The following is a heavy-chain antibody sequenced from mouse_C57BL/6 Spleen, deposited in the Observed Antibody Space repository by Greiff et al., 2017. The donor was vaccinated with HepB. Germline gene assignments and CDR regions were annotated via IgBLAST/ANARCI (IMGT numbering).Heavy chain of an antibody. CDR2: INPNYGTT. J-gene: IGHJ4*01. Sequence: EVQLQQSGPELVKPGASVKISCKASGYSFTDYNLNWVKQSNGKSLEWIGVINPNYGTTSYNQKFKGKATLTVDQSSSTAYMQLNSLTSEDSAVYYCARDMTTTVVAHYYAMDYWGQGTSVTVSS. CDR1: GYSFTDYN. V-gene: IGHV1-39*01. D-gene: IGHD1-1*01. CDR3: ARDMTTTVVAHYYAMDY.